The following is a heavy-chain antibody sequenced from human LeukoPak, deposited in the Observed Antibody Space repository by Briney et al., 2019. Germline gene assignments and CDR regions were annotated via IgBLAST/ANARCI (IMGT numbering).Heavy chain of an antibody. CDR3: ARLKRGTGYSSGWYIDY. J-gene: IGHJ4*02. Sequence: SETLSLTCTVSGASVSSGTYYWGWIRQPPGKGLEWIGSVYYSGSTYYNPSLKSRVTISVDTSKNQFSLKLSSVTAADTAVYYCARLKRGTGYSSGWYIDYWGQGTLVTVSS. V-gene: IGHV4-39*01. CDR1: GASVSSGTYY. CDR2: VYYSGST. D-gene: IGHD6-19*01.